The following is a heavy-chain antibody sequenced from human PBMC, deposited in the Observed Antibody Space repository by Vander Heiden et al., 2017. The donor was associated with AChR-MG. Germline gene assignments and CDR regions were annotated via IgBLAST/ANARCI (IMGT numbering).Heavy chain of an antibody. D-gene: IGHD3-10*01. CDR1: GYTFTSYA. Sequence: QVQLVQSGAEVKKPGASVKVSCKASGYTFTSYAMHWVRQAPGQRLEWMGWINAGNGNTKYSQKFQGRVTITRDTSASTAYMELSSLRSEDTAVYYCTFTMVQGKTFPFGWFDPWGQGTLVTVSS. CDR2: INAGNGNT. V-gene: IGHV1-3*01. CDR3: TFTMVQGKTFPFGWFDP. J-gene: IGHJ5*02.